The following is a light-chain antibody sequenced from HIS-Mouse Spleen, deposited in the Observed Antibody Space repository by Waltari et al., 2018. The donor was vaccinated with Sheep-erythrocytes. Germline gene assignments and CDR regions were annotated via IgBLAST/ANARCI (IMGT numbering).Light chain of an antibody. Sequence: QSALTQPRSVSGSPGQSVTISCTGTSRAVGGYNYVPWDQRHPGKAPKLMIYDVSKRPSGVPDRFSGSKSGNTASLTISGLQAEDEADYYCCSYAGSYNHVFATGTKVTVL. CDR2: DVS. CDR1: SRAVGGYNY. J-gene: IGLJ1*01. V-gene: IGLV2-11*01. CDR3: CSYAGSYNHV.